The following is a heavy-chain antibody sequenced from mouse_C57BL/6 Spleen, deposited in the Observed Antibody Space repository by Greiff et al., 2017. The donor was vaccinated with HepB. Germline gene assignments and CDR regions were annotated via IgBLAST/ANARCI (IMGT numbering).Heavy chain of an antibody. D-gene: IGHD2-3*01. V-gene: IGHV1-72*01. Sequence: VQLQQPGAELVKPGASVKLSCKASGYTFTSYWMHWVKQRPGQGLEWIGRIDPNGGGTKYNEKFKSKATLTVDKPSSTAYMQLSSLTSEDSAVYYCARYDPPQDYYAMDYWGQGTSVTVSS. CDR3: ARYDPPQDYYAMDY. CDR2: IDPNGGGT. CDR1: GYTFTSYW. J-gene: IGHJ4*01.